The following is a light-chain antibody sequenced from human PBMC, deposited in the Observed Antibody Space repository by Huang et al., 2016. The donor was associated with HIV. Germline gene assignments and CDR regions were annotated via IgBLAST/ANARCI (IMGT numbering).Light chain of an antibody. CDR2: WAS. V-gene: IGKV4-1*01. CDR1: QSVYSSSTSKDY. CDR3: QQYYSSPQT. J-gene: IGKJ1*01. Sequence: DIIMTQSPDSLAVSLGKRATLNCRSSQSVYSSSTSKDYMAWFQQKPGQPPRLLLFWASTREAGVPDRFTLTIASLEAEDAAIYYCQQYYSSPQTFGQGTRVEVK.